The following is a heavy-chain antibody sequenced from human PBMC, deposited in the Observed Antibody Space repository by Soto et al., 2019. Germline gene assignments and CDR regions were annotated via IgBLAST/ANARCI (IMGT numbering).Heavy chain of an antibody. D-gene: IGHD2-2*01. Sequence: GASVKVSCKASGGTFSSYAISWVRQAPGQGLEWMGGIIPIFGTANYAQKFQGRVTITADESTSTAYMELSSLRSEDTAVYYCAMSMFVAVYAYYYYGMDVWGQGTTVTVSS. V-gene: IGHV1-69*13. CDR3: AMSMFVAVYAYYYYGMDV. CDR2: IIPIFGTA. J-gene: IGHJ6*02. CDR1: GGTFSSYA.